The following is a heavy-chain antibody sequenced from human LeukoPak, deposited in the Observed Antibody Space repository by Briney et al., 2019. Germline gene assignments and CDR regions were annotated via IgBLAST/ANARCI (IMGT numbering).Heavy chain of an antibody. CDR1: EFTFNTFW. Sequence: GESLKISCAASEFTFNTFWMHWVRQVPGKGLLWVSRINSDGSGTSYADSVKGRFTISRDNAKNTLYLQMNSLRAEDTSVYYCARGGSPPEALGDVFEIWGPGTMVTVSS. D-gene: IGHD1-26*01. J-gene: IGHJ3*02. V-gene: IGHV3-74*01. CDR3: ARGGSPPEALGDVFEI. CDR2: INSDGSGT.